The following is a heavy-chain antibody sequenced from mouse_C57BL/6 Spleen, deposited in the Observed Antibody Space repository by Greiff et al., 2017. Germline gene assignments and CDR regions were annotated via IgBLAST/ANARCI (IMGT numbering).Heavy chain of an antibody. CDR1: GYAFSSSW. CDR2: IYPGDGDT. Sequence: QVQLQQSGPELVKPGASVKISCKASGYAFSSSWMNWVKQRPGKGLEWIGRIYPGDGDTNYNGKFKGKATLTADKSSSTAYMQLSSLTSEDSAVYVCARPSTTVVATGAMDYWGQGTSVTVSS. V-gene: IGHV1-82*01. J-gene: IGHJ4*01. D-gene: IGHD1-1*01. CDR3: ARPSTTVVATGAMDY.